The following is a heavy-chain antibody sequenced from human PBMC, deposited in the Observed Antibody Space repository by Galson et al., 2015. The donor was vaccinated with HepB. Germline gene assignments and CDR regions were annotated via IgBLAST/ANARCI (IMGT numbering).Heavy chain of an antibody. CDR1: GFTFSSYW. Sequence: SLRLSCAASGFTFSSYWMSWVRQAPGKGLEWVANIKQDGSEKYYVDSVKGRFTISRDIAKNSLYLQMNSLRAEDTAVYYCARDRLLWFGELLPDYWGQGTLVTVSS. D-gene: IGHD3-10*01. V-gene: IGHV3-7*03. J-gene: IGHJ4*02. CDR3: ARDRLLWFGELLPDY. CDR2: IKQDGSEK.